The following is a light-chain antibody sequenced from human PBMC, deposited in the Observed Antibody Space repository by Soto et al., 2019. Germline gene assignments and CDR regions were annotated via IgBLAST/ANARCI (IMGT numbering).Light chain of an antibody. Sequence: DIQMTQSPSTLSASVGDRVTITCRASQSISSWLAWCQQKPGKAPKLLIYKASSLESVVPSRFSGSGSGTEFTLTISSLQPDDFATYYCQQYNSYSRTFGQGTKWIS. CDR3: QQYNSYSRT. J-gene: IGKJ1*01. CDR1: QSISSW. CDR2: KAS. V-gene: IGKV1-5*03.